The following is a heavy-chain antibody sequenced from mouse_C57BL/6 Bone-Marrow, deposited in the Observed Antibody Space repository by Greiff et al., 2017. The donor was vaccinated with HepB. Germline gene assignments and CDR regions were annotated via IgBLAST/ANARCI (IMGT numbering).Heavy chain of an antibody. CDR2: IHPNSGST. CDR1: GYTFTSYW. J-gene: IGHJ2*01. V-gene: IGHV1-64*01. D-gene: IGHD2-14*01. Sequence: VQLQQPGAELVKPGASVKLSCKASGYTFTSYWMHRVKQRPGQGLEWIGMIHPNSGSTNYNEKFKSKATLTVDKSSSTAYMQLSSLTSEDSAVYYCARYAPRGRNYFDYWGQGTTLTVSS. CDR3: ARYAPRGRNYFDY.